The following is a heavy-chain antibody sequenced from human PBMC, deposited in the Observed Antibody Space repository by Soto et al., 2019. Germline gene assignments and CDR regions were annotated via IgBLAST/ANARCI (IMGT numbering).Heavy chain of an antibody. CDR1: GGSFTGHF. J-gene: IGHJ4*02. D-gene: IGHD1-26*01. CDR3: ARAKVECTGWEEFDI. Sequence: PSETLSLPCTVSGGSFTGHFWSWVRQPPGKGLEWMGEVSHSGNTDYYPSLRSRVTLSVDSSKNKISLALTSVTAADTAVYYCARAKVECTGWEEFDIWGQGTLVTVSS. CDR2: VSHSGNT. V-gene: IGHV4-34*01.